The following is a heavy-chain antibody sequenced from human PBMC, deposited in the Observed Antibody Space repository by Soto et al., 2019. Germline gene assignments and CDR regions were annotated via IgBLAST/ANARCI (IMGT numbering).Heavy chain of an antibody. Sequence: SETLSLTCTVSGGSMNNNYWNWIRQTPGKGLEWIGYIYPSGYSKYNPSLKSRVTLSVDTSKNQFSLKLTSVTAAATAVYYCANLIVFHSSYYHDYSAHGTPVTGSS. V-gene: IGHV4-4*09. J-gene: IGHJ4*01. CDR1: GGSMNNNY. CDR2: IYPSGYS. CDR3: ANLIVFHSSYYHDY. D-gene: IGHD1-26*01.